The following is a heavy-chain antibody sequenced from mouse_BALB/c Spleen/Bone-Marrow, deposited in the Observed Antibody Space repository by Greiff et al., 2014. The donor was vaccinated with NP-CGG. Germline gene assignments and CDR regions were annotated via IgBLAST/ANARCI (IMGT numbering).Heavy chain of an antibody. V-gene: IGHV1-87*01. CDR2: IYPGDGDT. Sequence: VKLQESGAELARPGASVKLSCKASGYNFTTHWMQWVKQRPGQGLEWIGAIYPGDGDTRYTQKFKGKATLTADKSSSTAYMQLRDVASEDSAVYYCGGGDWGSSWYFDVWGAGTTVTVSS. D-gene: IGHD4-1*01. CDR1: GYNFTTHW. CDR3: GGGDWGSSWYFDV. J-gene: IGHJ1*01.